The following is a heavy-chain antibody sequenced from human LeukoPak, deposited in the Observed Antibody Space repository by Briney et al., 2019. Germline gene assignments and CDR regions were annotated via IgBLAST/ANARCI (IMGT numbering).Heavy chain of an antibody. CDR2: ISGDTGST. J-gene: IGHJ4*02. CDR3: AKGYNSGWYYFDY. V-gene: IGHV3-23*01. Sequence: GGSLRLSCAASGXTFSTFAMSWVRQAPGKGLEWVSGISGDTGSTNYADSVKGRFTISRDNSKNTLYLQMNSLRAEDTAVYYCAKGYNSGWYYFDYWGQGTLVTVSS. CDR1: GXTFSTFA. D-gene: IGHD6-19*01.